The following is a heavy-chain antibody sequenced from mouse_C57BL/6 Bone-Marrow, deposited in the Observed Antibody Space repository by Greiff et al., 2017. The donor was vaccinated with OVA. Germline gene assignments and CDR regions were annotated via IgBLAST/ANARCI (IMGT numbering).Heavy chain of an antibody. V-gene: IGHV2-5*01. CDR2: IWRGGST. CDR3: AKDYGSSYRYFDV. D-gene: IGHD1-1*01. CDR1: GFALTSYG. Sequence: VQLQQSGPGLVQPSQSLSITCTVSGFALTSYGVHWVRQSPGKGLEWLGVIWRGGSTDYNAAFMSGLSITKDNSKSQVFFIMNSLQADDTAIYYCAKDYGSSYRYFDVWGTGTTVTVSS. J-gene: IGHJ1*03.